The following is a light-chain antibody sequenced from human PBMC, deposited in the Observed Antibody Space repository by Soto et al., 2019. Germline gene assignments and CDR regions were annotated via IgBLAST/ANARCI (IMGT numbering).Light chain of an antibody. CDR2: DTK. CDR1: SSNIGNNY. CDR3: GTLGRSLSTGVV. J-gene: IGLJ2*01. V-gene: IGLV1-51*01. Sequence: QSVLTQPPSVSAAPGQTVTISCSGSSSNIGNNYVSWYQHLPGSAPKLLIYDTKQRPSGIPDRFSGSKSGTSATLGITGLQTGDDADHYCGTLGRSLSTGVVFGGGTKLTVL.